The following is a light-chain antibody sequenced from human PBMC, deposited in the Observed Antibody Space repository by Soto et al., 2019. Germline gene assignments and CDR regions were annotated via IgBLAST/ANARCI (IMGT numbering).Light chain of an antibody. J-gene: IGKJ3*01. V-gene: IGKV3-20*01. CDR3: QQYGGSFRV. CDR1: QSVSSSY. CDR2: GAS. Sequence: EIVFTQSPGTLSLSPGERATLSCRASQSVSSSYLAWYQQKPGQAPRLLIYGASSRATGIPDRFSGSGSGTDFTLTISRLEPEDFAVYYCQQYGGSFRVFGPGTKVDIK.